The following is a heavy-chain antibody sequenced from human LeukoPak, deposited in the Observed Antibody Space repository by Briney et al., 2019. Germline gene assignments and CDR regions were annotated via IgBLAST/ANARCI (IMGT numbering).Heavy chain of an antibody. CDR1: GFTFSSYG. Sequence: GGSLRLSCAASGFTFSSYGMHWVRQAPGKGLEWVAFIRYDGSNKYYTDSVKGRFTISRDNSKNTLYLQMNSLRAEDTAVYYCARDNDLLRYFDWPLDYWGQGTLVTVSS. CDR3: ARDNDLLRYFDWPLDY. V-gene: IGHV3-30*02. J-gene: IGHJ4*02. D-gene: IGHD3-9*01. CDR2: IRYDGSNK.